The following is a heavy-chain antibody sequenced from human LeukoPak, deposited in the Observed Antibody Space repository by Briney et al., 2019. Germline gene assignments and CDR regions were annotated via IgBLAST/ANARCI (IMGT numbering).Heavy chain of an antibody. CDR3: ARLTLDYDYVWGSYRVYYFDY. CDR1: GGTFSSYA. J-gene: IGHJ4*02. D-gene: IGHD3-16*02. V-gene: IGHV1-69*05. Sequence: SVKVSCKASGGTFSSYAISWVRRAPGQGLEWMGGIIPIFGTANYAQKFQGRVTITTDESTSTAYKELSSLRSEDTAVYYCARLTLDYDYVWGSYRVYYFDYWGQGTLVTVSS. CDR2: IIPIFGTA.